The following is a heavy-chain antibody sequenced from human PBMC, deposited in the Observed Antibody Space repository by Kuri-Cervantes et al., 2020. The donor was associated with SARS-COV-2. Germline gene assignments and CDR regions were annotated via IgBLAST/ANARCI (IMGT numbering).Heavy chain of an antibody. D-gene: IGHD3-22*01. J-gene: IGHJ3*02. CDR2: IWYDGSNK. CDR1: GFTFSSYG. CDR3: ARGLRRGMGYYYDSSGYETDAFDI. V-gene: IGHV3-33*01. Sequence: GESLKISCAASGFTFSSYGMHWVRQAPGKGLEWVAVIWYDGSNKYYADSVKGRFTISRDNSKNTLYLQMNSLRAEDTAVYYCARGLRRGMGYYYDSSGYETDAFDIWGQGTMVTVSS.